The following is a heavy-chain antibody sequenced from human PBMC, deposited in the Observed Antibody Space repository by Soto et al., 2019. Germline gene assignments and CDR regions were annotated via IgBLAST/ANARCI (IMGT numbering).Heavy chain of an antibody. CDR3: ARDHRWGYEYGDYGDS. D-gene: IGHD4-17*01. CDR1: GFGFDEYG. V-gene: IGHV3-20*04. Sequence: EVYLVESGGGVVRPGGSLRLSCAASGFGFDEYGMSWVLPGPGKGLEWASGINRHGDSTGYADSVKGRFTISRDNAKNSLYLQMNCLRAEDTAFYYCARDHRWGYEYGDYGDSWGQGTLVTVSS. J-gene: IGHJ4*02. CDR2: INRHGDST.